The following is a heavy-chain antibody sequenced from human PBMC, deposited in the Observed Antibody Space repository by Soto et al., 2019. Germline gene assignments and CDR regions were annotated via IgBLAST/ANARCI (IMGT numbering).Heavy chain of an antibody. V-gene: IGHV4-34*01. Sequence: SETLSLTCAVYGGSFSGYYWSWIRQPPGKGLEWIGEINHSGSTNYNPSLKSRVTISVDTSKNQFSLKLSSVTAADTAVYYCASSSEPFDYWGQGTLLTVSS. J-gene: IGHJ4*02. CDR2: INHSGST. CDR1: GGSFSGYY. CDR3: ASSSEPFDY.